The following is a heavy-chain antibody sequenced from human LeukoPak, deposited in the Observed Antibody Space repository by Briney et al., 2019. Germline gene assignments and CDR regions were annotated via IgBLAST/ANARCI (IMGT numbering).Heavy chain of an antibody. Sequence: SVKVSCKASGGTFSSYAISWVRQAPGQGLEWMGRIIPIFGTANYAQKFQGRVTITTDESTSTAYMELSSLRSEDTAVYYCASNYYGSGSLGYLGQGTLVTGSS. D-gene: IGHD3-10*01. CDR1: GGTFSSYA. V-gene: IGHV1-69*05. CDR3: ASNYYGSGSLGY. J-gene: IGHJ4*02. CDR2: IIPIFGTA.